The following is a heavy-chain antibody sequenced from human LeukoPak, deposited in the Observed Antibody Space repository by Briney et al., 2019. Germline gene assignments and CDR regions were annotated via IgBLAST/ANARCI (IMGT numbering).Heavy chain of an antibody. CDR3: ARDRGWYHADS. V-gene: IGHV3-7*04. D-gene: IGHD6-19*01. CDR1: GFTFSSSX. J-gene: IGHJ4*02. Sequence: GGSLRLSCAASGFTFSSSXXXXXXQAXXXXXXXVANIXEDGSWKHXXXXXXXXFTXXXDNAKNSLYLQMNSLRAEDTAVYYCARDRGWYHADSWGQGTLVTVSS. CDR2: IXEDGSWK.